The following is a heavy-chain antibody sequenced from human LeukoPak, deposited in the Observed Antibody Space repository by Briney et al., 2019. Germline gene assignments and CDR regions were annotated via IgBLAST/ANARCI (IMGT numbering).Heavy chain of an antibody. CDR2: ISSNGGST. CDR1: GFTFSSYA. J-gene: IGHJ4*02. Sequence: GGSLRLSCAASGFTFSSYAMHWVRQAPGKGLEYVSAISSNGGSTYYANSVKGRFTISRDNSKNTLYLQMGSLRAEDMAVYYCARVSSSWYEGVDYWGQGTLVTVSS. V-gene: IGHV3-64*01. CDR3: ARVSSSWYEGVDY. D-gene: IGHD6-13*01.